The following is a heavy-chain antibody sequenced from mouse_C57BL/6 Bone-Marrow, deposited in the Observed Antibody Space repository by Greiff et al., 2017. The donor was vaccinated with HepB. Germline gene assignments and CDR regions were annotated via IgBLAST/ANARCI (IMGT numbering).Heavy chain of an antibody. D-gene: IGHD5-2*01. J-gene: IGHJ2*01. Sequence: QVQLKESGAELVRPGASVTLSCKASGYTFTDYEMHWVKQTPVHGLEWMGAIDPETGGTAYNQKFKGKAILTADKSSSTAYMELRSLTSEDSAVYYCTRSEQEYYYFDYWGQGTTLTVSS. CDR1: GYTFTDYE. V-gene: IGHV1-15*01. CDR2: IDPETGGT. CDR3: TRSEQEYYYFDY.